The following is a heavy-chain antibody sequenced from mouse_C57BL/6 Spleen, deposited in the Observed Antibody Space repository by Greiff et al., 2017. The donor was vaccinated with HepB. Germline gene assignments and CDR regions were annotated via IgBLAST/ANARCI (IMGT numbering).Heavy chain of an antibody. CDR1: GFNIKDDY. CDR3: TKVYYGSSYYFDY. J-gene: IGHJ2*01. V-gene: IGHV14-4*01. Sequence: EVQLQQSGAELVRPGASVKLSCTASGFNIKDDYMHWVKQRPEQGLEWIGWIDPENGDTEYASKFQGKATITADTSSNTADLQLSSLTSEDTAVYYCTKVYYGSSYYFDYWGQGTTLTVSS. CDR2: IDPENGDT. D-gene: IGHD1-1*01.